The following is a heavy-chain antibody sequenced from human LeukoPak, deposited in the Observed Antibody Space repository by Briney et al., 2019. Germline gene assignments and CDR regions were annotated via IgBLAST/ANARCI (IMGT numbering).Heavy chain of an antibody. CDR2: TYYRSTWYN. D-gene: IGHD1-1*01. CDR1: GDSVSSNSVT. J-gene: IGHJ4*02. CDR3: ARGPGKLAH. Sequence: SQTLSLTCAISGDSVSSNSVTWNWIRQSPSRGLEWLGRTYYRSTWYNDYAVSVRGRITINPDTSKNQFSLQLNSVTPEDTAVYYCARGPGKLAHWGWGTLVTVSS. V-gene: IGHV6-1*01.